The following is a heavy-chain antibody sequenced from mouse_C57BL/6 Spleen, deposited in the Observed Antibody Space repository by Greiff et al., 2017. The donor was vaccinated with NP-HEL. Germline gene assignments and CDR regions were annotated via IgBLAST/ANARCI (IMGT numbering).Heavy chain of an antibody. J-gene: IGHJ2*01. CDR2: ISSGSSTI. V-gene: IGHV5-17*01. Sequence: DVMLVESGGGLVKPGGSLKLSCAASGFTFSDYGMHWVRQAPEKGLEWVAYISSGSSTIYYADTVKGRFTISRDNAKNTLFLQMTSLRSEDTAMYYCARRTGTGSFDYWGQGTTLTVSS. CDR3: ARRTGTGSFDY. CDR1: GFTFSDYG. D-gene: IGHD4-1*01.